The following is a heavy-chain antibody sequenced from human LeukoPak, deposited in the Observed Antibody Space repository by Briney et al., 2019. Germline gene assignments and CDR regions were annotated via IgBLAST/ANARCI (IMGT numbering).Heavy chain of an antibody. CDR2: INHSGST. CDR3: ARGYYYGSGSYLD. CDR1: GGSFSGYY. J-gene: IGHJ4*02. V-gene: IGHV4-34*01. D-gene: IGHD3-10*01. Sequence: SETLSLTCAVYGGSFSGYYWSWIRQPPGKGLEWIGEINHSGSTNYNPSLKSRVTISVDTSKNQFSLKLSSVTAADTAVYYCARGYYYGSGSYLDRGQGTQVTVSS.